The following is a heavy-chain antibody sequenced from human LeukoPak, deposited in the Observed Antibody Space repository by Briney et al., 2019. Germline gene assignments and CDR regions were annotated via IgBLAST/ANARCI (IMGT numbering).Heavy chain of an antibody. CDR2: ISWDGGST. D-gene: IGHD6-13*01. CDR3: AREGQQPH. V-gene: IGHV3-43*01. J-gene: IGHJ4*02. Sequence: GGSLRLSCAASGFTFDDYTMHWVRQAPGKGLEWVSLISWDGGSTYYADSVKGRFTISRDNSKNSLYLQMNSLRAEDTAVYYCAREGQQPHWGQGTLVTVSS. CDR1: GFTFDDYT.